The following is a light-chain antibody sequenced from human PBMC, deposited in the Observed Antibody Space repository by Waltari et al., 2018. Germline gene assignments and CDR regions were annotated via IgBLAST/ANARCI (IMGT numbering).Light chain of an antibody. CDR1: QNVNSK. CDR2: GAA. V-gene: IGKV3-15*01. J-gene: IGKJ1*01. Sequence: EIVMTQSPATLSVSPGERATLSCRTSQNVNSKLAWYQHKPGQAPRLLIYGAATRATDIPARFMGSGSGTEFTLTISSLQSEDFAVYYCQQYSNWPETFGQGTKVEIK. CDR3: QQYSNWPET.